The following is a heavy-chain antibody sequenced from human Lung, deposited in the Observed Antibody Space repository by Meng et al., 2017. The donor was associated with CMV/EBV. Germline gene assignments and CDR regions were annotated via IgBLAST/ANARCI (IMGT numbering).Heavy chain of an antibody. V-gene: IGHV5-51*01. CDR2: IYPGDSDT. D-gene: IGHD5-12*01. CDR1: GYSFTNYW. CDR3: ARQGGYAEGGSDY. J-gene: IGHJ4*02. Sequence: GEXXKISCQGSGYSFTNYWIGWVRQMPGKGLEWMGIIYPGDSDTRYSPSFQGQVTISADKSINTAYLQWSSLKASDTAMYYCARQGGYAEGGSDYWGQGTLVTVSS.